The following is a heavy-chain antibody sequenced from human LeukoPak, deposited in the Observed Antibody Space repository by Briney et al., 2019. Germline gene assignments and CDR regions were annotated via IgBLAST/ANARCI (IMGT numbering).Heavy chain of an antibody. CDR1: Y. CDR3: ASKNDSSGYLDY. V-gene: IGHV4-34*01. Sequence: YWXXIRQPPGKGXEWIGEINHSGSTNYNPSLKSRVTISVDTSKNQFSLKLSSVTAADTAVYYCASKNDSSGYLDYWGQGTLVTVSS. D-gene: IGHD3-22*01. CDR2: INHSGST. J-gene: IGHJ4*02.